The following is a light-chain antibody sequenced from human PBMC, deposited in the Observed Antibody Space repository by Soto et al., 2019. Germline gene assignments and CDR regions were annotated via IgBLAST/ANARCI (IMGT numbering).Light chain of an antibody. CDR1: SGHSSYI. V-gene: IGLV4-60*02. CDR2: LEGSGSY. CDR3: GTWDSNILV. Sequence: QSVLTQSSSASASLGSSVKLTCTLSSGHSSYIIAWHQQQPGKAPRYLMKLEGSGSYNKGSGVPDRFSGSSSGADRYLTISNLQFENEADYYCGTWDSNILVFGGGTKVTVL. J-gene: IGLJ2*01.